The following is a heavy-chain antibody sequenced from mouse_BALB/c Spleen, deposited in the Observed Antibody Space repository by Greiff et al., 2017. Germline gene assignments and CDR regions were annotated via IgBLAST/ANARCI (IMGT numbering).Heavy chain of an antibody. J-gene: IGHJ2*01. CDR3: ARSYYYGSSHFDY. CDR1: GYTFSSYW. D-gene: IGHD1-1*01. V-gene: IGHV1-9*01. Sequence: VKLMESGAELMKPGASVKISCKATGYTFSSYWIEWVKQRPGHGLEWIGEILPGSGSTNYNEKFKGKATFTADTSSNTAYMQLSSLTSEDSAVYYCARSYYYGSSHFDYWGQGTTLTVSS. CDR2: ILPGSGST.